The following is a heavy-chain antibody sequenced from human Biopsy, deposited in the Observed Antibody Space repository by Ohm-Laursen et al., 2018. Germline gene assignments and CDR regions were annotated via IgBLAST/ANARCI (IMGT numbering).Heavy chain of an antibody. CDR2: IYYSGRP. J-gene: IGHJ6*02. V-gene: IGHV4-61*01. CDR3: ARVDRYNFDHYIMDA. Sequence: TLSLTCSVSGGSVGSGTFHWGWIRQSPGKGLEWIAYIYYSGRPNYNPSLKGRVVISVDRSRNQFFLKLTSATAADTAIYYCARVDRYNFDHYIMDAWGRGTTVTVPS. D-gene: IGHD1-20*01. CDR1: GGSVGSGTFH.